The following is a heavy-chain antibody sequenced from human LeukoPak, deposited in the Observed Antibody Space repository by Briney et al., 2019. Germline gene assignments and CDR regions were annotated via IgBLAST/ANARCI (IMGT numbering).Heavy chain of an antibody. CDR2: IYTSGST. CDR3: AREATYYYGSGSYYGIYYYYYMDV. CDR1: GGSISSYY. D-gene: IGHD3-10*01. Sequence: SETLSLTCTVSGGSISSYYWSWIRQPAGKGLEWIGRIYTSGSTNYNPSLKSRVTMSVDTSKYQFSLKLSSVTAADTAVYYCAREATYYYGSGSYYGIYYYYYMDVWGKGTTVTISS. J-gene: IGHJ6*03. V-gene: IGHV4-4*07.